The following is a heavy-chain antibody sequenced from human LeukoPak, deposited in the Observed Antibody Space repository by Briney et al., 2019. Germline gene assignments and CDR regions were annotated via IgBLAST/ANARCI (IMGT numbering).Heavy chain of an antibody. Sequence: PSETLSLTCTVSGGSIGSSSYYWGWIRQPPGKGLEWIGSIYYSGSTYYNPSLKSRVTISVDKSKNQFSLKLSSVTAADTAVYYCAREGPGGELREFALDIWGQGTMVTVSS. D-gene: IGHD1-26*01. CDR3: AREGPGGELREFALDI. J-gene: IGHJ3*02. V-gene: IGHV4-39*07. CDR1: GGSIGSSSYY. CDR2: IYYSGST.